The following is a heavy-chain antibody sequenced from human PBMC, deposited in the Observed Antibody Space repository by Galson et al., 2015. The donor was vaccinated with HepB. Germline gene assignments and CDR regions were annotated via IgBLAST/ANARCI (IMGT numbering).Heavy chain of an antibody. CDR2: VREAGSET. J-gene: IGHJ5*02. D-gene: IGHD3-16*01. Sequence: SLRLSCAASIFNIRLYCMSWVRQAPGKGLEWVASVREAGSETYYANSVTGRVTISRDNAKNTVYLQMNSLRVEDTAMYYCARFMSAWGHDNFDQWGRGTLVTVS. CDR3: ARFMSAWGHDNFDQ. CDR1: IFNIRLYC. V-gene: IGHV3-7*03.